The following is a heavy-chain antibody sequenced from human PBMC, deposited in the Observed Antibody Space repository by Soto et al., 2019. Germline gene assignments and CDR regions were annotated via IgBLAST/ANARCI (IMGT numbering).Heavy chain of an antibody. CDR2: IYYSGST. CDR3: ASLPLWFGELSLNY. V-gene: IGHV4-39*01. CDR1: GGSMSSSSYY. D-gene: IGHD3-10*01. Sequence: PSXTLSLTCTVSGGSMSSSSYYWCWIRQPPGKGLEWIGSIYYSGSTYYNPSLKSRVTISVDTSKNQFSLKLSSVTAADTAVYYCASLPLWFGELSLNYWGQGTLVTVSS. J-gene: IGHJ4*02.